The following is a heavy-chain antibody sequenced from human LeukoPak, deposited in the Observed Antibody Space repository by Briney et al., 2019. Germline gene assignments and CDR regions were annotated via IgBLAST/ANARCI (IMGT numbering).Heavy chain of an antibody. J-gene: IGHJ4*02. Sequence: SETLPLTCAVYGGSFSGYYWSWIRQPPGKGLEWIGEINHSGSTNYNPSLKSRVTISVDTSKNQFSLKLSSVTAADTAVYYCARARGYSYVHNWGQGTLVTVSS. CDR1: GGSFSGYY. CDR3: ARARGYSYVHN. D-gene: IGHD5-18*01. V-gene: IGHV4-34*01. CDR2: INHSGST.